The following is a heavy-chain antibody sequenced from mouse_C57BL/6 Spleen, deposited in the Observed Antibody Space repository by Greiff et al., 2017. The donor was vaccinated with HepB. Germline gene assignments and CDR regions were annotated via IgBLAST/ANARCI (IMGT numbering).Heavy chain of an antibody. Sequence: VQLKESGGDLVKPGGSLKLSCAASGFTFSSYGMPWVRQTPDKRLEWVATISSGGSYTYYPDSVKGRFTISRDTAKNTLYLQMSSLKSEDTAMYYCARPSAGDYDVAFAYWGQGTLVTVSS. D-gene: IGHD2-13*01. CDR3: ARPSAGDYDVAFAY. J-gene: IGHJ3*01. V-gene: IGHV5-6*01. CDR1: GFTFSSYG. CDR2: ISSGGSYT.